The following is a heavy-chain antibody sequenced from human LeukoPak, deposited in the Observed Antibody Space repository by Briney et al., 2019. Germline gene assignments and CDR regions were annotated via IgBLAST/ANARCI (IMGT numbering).Heavy chain of an antibody. Sequence: GASVKVSCKASGYTFTGYYMHWVRQAPGQGLEWMGWINPNSGGTNYAQKFQGRVTMTRDTSISTAYMELSRLRSDDTAVYYCARDNTAMVYNWFDPWGQGTLVTVSS. CDR3: ARDNTAMVYNWFDP. CDR1: GYTFTGYY. CDR2: INPNSGGT. D-gene: IGHD5-18*01. J-gene: IGHJ5*02. V-gene: IGHV1-2*02.